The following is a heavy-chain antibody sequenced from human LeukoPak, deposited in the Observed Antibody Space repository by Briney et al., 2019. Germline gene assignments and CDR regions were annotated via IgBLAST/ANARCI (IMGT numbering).Heavy chain of an antibody. CDR2: ISSSGSTI. J-gene: IGHJ5*02. Sequence: GGSLRLSCAASGFTFSSYSMNWVRQAPGKGLEWVSYISSSGSTIYYADSVKGRFTISRDNAKNSLYLQMNSLRAEDTAVYYCARVTEGWYAGGRFDPWGQGTLVTVSS. D-gene: IGHD6-19*01. CDR1: GFTFSSYS. CDR3: ARVTEGWYAGGRFDP. V-gene: IGHV3-48*04.